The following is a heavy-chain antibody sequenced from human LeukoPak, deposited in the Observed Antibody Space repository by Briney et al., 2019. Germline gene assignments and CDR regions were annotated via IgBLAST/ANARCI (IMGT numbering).Heavy chain of an antibody. CDR2: ISGSGGST. D-gene: IGHD3-10*01. V-gene: IGHV3-23*01. J-gene: IGHJ6*02. CDR3: AKDRMRFGELKVAYYGMDV. CDR1: GFTFSSYA. Sequence: GGSLRLSCAASGFTFSSYAMSWVRQAPGKGLEWVSAISGSGGSTYYADSVKGRLTISRDNSKNTLYLQMNSLRAEDTAVYYCAKDRMRFGELKVAYYGMDVWGQGTTVTISS.